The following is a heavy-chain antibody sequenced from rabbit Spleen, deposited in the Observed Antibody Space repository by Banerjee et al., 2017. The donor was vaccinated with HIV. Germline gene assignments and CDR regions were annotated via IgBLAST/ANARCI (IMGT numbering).Heavy chain of an antibody. CDR3: VRDQAGDADFGPYYLNL. Sequence: QEQLVESGGGLVQPGGTLTLTCTASGFDFNGYGLSWVRQAPGKGLEWIGYIDPIFGNIYYASWAKGRFTIASHNAQNTLYLQLNSLTAADTATYFCVRDQAGDADFGPYYLNLWGPGTLVTVS. CDR2: IDPIFGNI. CDR1: GFDFNGYG. V-gene: IGHV1S47*01. D-gene: IGHD6-1*01. J-gene: IGHJ4*01.